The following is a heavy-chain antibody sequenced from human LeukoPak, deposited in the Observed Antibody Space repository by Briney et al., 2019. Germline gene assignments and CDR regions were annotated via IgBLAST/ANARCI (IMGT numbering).Heavy chain of an antibody. D-gene: IGHD6-19*01. CDR1: GYTFTSYY. CDR2: IRSKTGGT. V-gene: IGHV1-2*02. Sequence: GASEKVSCKASGYTFTSYYMHWVRQAPGQGLEWMGWIRSKTGGTNYAEKFQGRVTMTRDTSISTAYMELGRLTYDDTAVYYCARETEYSSGWYSIDSWGQGTLVTVSS. J-gene: IGHJ4*02. CDR3: ARETEYSSGWYSIDS.